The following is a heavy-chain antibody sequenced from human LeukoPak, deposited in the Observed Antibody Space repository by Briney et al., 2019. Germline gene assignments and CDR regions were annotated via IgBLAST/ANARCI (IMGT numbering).Heavy chain of an antibody. CDR2: IRYDGSNK. Sequence: PGGSLRLSCAASRFTFRSYGMHWVRQAPGKGLEWVAFIRYDGSNKYYADSVKGRFTISRDNSKNTLYLQMNSLRAEDTAVYYCARVPGPLAYCGGDCYLTEYYFDYWGQGTLVTVSS. D-gene: IGHD2-21*02. J-gene: IGHJ4*02. CDR3: ARVPGPLAYCGGDCYLTEYYFDY. V-gene: IGHV3-30*02. CDR1: RFTFRSYG.